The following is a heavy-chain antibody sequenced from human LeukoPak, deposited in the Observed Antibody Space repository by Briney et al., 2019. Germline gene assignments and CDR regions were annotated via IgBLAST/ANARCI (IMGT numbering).Heavy chain of an antibody. V-gene: IGHV3-11*01. D-gene: IGHD2-2*02. CDR3: ARSPPPSNCSSTSCYTGNWFDP. Sequence: GGSLRLSCAASGFTFSDYYMSWIRQAPGKGLEWVSYISSSGSTIYYADSVKGRFTISRDNAKNSLYLQMISLRAEDTAVYYCARSPPPSNCSSTSCYTGNWFDPWGQGTLVTVSS. J-gene: IGHJ5*02. CDR2: ISSSGSTI. CDR1: GFTFSDYY.